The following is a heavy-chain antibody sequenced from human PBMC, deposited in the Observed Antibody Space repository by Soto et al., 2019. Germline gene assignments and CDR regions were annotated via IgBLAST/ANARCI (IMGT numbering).Heavy chain of an antibody. D-gene: IGHD3-10*01. V-gene: IGHV1-69*02. CDR1: GDTFSFYT. Sequence: QVQLVQSGTEVKKPGSSVKVSCKASGDTFSFYTINWVRQAPGLGLEWVGRINPIVSMSNYAQKFQGRVSMPADKATSTADMYLRSLRSDDTAMYFCAASYGSGYRAFDYWGQGALVIVSS. CDR2: INPIVSMS. J-gene: IGHJ4*02. CDR3: AASYGSGYRAFDY.